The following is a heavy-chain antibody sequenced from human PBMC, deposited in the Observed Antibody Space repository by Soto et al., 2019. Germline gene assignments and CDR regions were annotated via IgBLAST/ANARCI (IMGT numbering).Heavy chain of an antibody. CDR1: GGSINYYY. Sequence: SETLSLTCTVSGGSINYYYWSWIRQSPGKGLEWIGYVYSRGSTNYTPSLKSRVTISVDTSKNQFSLKFNSVTVADTAVYYCARGVTSGSFPPFDLWGQGTLVTVSS. CDR2: VYSRGST. V-gene: IGHV4-59*01. D-gene: IGHD1-26*01. J-gene: IGHJ4*02. CDR3: ARGVTSGSFPPFDL.